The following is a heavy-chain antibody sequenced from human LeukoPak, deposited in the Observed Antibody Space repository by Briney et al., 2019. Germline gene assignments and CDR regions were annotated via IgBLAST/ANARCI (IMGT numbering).Heavy chain of an antibody. CDR2: FDPEDGET. J-gene: IGHJ6*02. V-gene: IGHV1-24*01. CDR1: GYTLTELS. D-gene: IGHD4-11*01. CDR3: ATGIPIATVISYYYCGMDV. Sequence: ASVKVSCKVSGYTLTELSMHWVRQAPGKGLEWMGGFDPEDGETIYAQKFQGRVTMTEDTSTDTAYMELSSLRSEDTAVYYCATGIPIATVISYYYCGMDVWGQGTTVTVSS.